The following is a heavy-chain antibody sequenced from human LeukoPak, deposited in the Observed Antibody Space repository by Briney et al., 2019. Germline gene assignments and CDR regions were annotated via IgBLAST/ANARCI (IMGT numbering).Heavy chain of an antibody. J-gene: IGHJ6*03. CDR1: GGSFSGYY. CDR2: INHSGST. CDR3: ARVDSGYDKDYYYYMDV. Sequence: PSETLSLTCAVYGGSFSGYYWSWIRQPPGKGLEWIGEINHSGSTNYNPSPKSPVTISVDTSKNQFSLKLSSVTAADTAVYYCARVDSGYDKDYYYYMDVWGKGTTVTISS. V-gene: IGHV4-34*01. D-gene: IGHD5-12*01.